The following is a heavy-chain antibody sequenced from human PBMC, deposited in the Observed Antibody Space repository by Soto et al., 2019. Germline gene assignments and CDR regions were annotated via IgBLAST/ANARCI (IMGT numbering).Heavy chain of an antibody. V-gene: IGHV4-39*01. Sequence: SETLSLTSPVSGGSISSSSYYWGWIRQPPGKGLEWIGSIYYSGSTYYNPSLKSRVTISVDTSKNQFSLKLSSVTAADTAVYYCARVVPVTGNIDYWGQGTLVTVSS. J-gene: IGHJ4*02. D-gene: IGHD2-21*02. CDR2: IYYSGST. CDR3: ARVVPVTGNIDY. CDR1: GGSISSSSYY.